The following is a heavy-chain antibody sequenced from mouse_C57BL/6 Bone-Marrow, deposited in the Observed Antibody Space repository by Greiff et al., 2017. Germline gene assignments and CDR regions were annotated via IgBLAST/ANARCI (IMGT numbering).Heavy chain of an antibody. J-gene: IGHJ4*01. V-gene: IGHV1-64*01. CDR1: GYTFTSYW. CDR3: ARWLPYYYAMDY. D-gene: IGHD2-2*01. Sequence: QVQLQQPGAELVKPGASVKLSCKASGYTFTSYWMHWVKQRPGQGLEWIGMIHPNSGSTTYNEKFKSKATLTVYKSASTAYMQLISLTSEDSAVYYCARWLPYYYAMDYWGQGTSVTVSS. CDR2: IHPNSGST.